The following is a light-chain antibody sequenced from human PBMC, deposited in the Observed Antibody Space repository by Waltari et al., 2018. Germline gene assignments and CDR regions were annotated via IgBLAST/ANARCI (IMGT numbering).Light chain of an antibody. CDR2: KAS. V-gene: IGKV1-5*03. Sequence: AQLLIYKASSLKSGVASRFSGGGSGTEFTLTISSLQPDDFATYYCHQYPITFGQGTRLETK. J-gene: IGKJ5*01. CDR3: HQYPIT.